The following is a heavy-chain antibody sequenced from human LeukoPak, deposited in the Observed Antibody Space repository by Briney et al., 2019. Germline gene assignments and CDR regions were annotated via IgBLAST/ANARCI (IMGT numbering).Heavy chain of an antibody. CDR1: GGTFSSYA. J-gene: IGHJ6*03. CDR3: ASQGLELSYYYYYMDV. V-gene: IGHV1-69*05. D-gene: IGHD1-7*01. CDR2: IIPIFGTA. Sequence: SVKVSCKASGGTFSSYAISWVRQAPGQGLEWMGRIIPIFGTANYAQKFQGRVTITTGESTSTAYMELSSLRSEDTAVYYCASQGLELSYYYYYMDVWGKGTTVTVSS.